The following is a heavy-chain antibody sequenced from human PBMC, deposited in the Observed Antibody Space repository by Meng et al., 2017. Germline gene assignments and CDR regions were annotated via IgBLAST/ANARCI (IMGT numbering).Heavy chain of an antibody. CDR1: GGTFSSYA. Sequence: QVAWVAAGAEWQKPGSTGKVSCKASGGTFSSYAISWVRQAPGQGLEWMGGIIPIFGTANYAQKFQGRVTITADESTSTAYMELSSLRSEDTAVYYCARDEDISAAGKLFGDYWGQGTLVTVSS. J-gene: IGHJ4*02. V-gene: IGHV1-69*01. CDR2: IIPIFGTA. CDR3: ARDEDISAAGKLFGDY. D-gene: IGHD6-25*01.